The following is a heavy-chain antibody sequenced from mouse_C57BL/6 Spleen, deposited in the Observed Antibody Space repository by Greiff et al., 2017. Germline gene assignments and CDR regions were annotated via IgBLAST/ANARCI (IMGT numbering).Heavy chain of an antibody. V-gene: IGHV5-9-1*02. Sequence: EVQGVESGEGLVKPGGSLKLSCAASGFTFSSYAMSWVRQTPEKRLEWVAYISSGGDYIYYADTVKGRFTISRDNARNTLYLQMSSLKSEDTAMYYCTRDLGNWKEAYWYFDVWGTGTTVTVSS. J-gene: IGHJ1*03. CDR2: ISSGGDYI. CDR3: TRDLGNWKEAYWYFDV. CDR1: GFTFSSYA. D-gene: IGHD4-1*01.